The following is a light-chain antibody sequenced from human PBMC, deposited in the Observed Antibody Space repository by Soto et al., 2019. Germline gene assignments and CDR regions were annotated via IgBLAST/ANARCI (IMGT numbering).Light chain of an antibody. J-gene: IGLJ1*01. CDR2: EVS. Sequence: QSALTQPRSVSGSPGQSVTISCTGTSSDVGGYNYVSWYQQHPGKVPKLMIYEVSKRPSGVPDRFSASKSGNTASLTISALQAEDEADYYCCTAAGYRNAFGTGTKLTVL. CDR3: CTAAGYRNA. CDR1: SSDVGGYNY. V-gene: IGLV2-11*01.